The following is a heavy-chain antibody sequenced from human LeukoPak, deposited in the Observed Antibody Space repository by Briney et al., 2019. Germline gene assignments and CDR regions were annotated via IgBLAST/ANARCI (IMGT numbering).Heavy chain of an antibody. CDR2: ISSSSSYI. CDR3: AKPLSGWDPVDY. CDR1: GFTFSSYS. J-gene: IGHJ4*02. Sequence: GGSLRLSCAASGFTFSSYSMNWVRQAPGKGLEWVSSISSSSSYIYYADSVKGRFTISRDNAKNTLYLQMNSLRAEDTAVYYCAKPLSGWDPVDYWGQGTLVTVSS. V-gene: IGHV3-21*04. D-gene: IGHD6-19*01.